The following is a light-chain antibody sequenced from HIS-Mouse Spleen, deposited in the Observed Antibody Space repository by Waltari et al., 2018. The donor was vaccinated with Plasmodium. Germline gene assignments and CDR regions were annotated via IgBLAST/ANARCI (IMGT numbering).Light chain of an antibody. V-gene: IGKV3-15*01. CDR2: GAS. J-gene: IGKJ3*01. Sequence: EIVLTQSPATLSVSPGERATLSCRASQSVSSNLAWYQQKHGQALRLLSYGASTRATSIPARLSCSGSGTEFTLTSSRLQSEDFAGYYCQQYNNWAVTFGPGTKVDIK. CDR1: QSVSSN. CDR3: QQYNNWAVT.